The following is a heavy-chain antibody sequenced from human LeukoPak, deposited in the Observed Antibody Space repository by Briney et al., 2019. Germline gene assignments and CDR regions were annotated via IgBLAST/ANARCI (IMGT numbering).Heavy chain of an antibody. V-gene: IGHV3-48*03. D-gene: IGHD3-10*02. CDR1: GFTFSSYE. J-gene: IGHJ6*04. CDR2: ISSSGSTI. CDR3: AELGITMIGGV. Sequence: GSLRLSCAASGFTFSSYEMNWVRQAPGKGLEWVSYISSSGSTIYYADSVKGRFTISRDNAKDSLYLQMNSLRAEDTAVYYCAELGITMIGGVWGKGATVTISS.